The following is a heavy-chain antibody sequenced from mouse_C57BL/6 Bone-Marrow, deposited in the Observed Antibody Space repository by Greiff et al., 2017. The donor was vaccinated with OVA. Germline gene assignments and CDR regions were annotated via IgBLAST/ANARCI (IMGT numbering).Heavy chain of an antibody. Sequence: VQLQQSGPELVKPGASVKISCKASGYAFSSSWMNWVKQRPGKGLEWIGRIYPGDGDTNYNGKFKGKATLTADKSSSTAYMQLSSLTSEDSAVYCCARVLGDYWGQGTTLTVSS. J-gene: IGHJ2*01. CDR2: IYPGDGDT. V-gene: IGHV1-82*01. CDR3: ARVLGDY. D-gene: IGHD3-3*01. CDR1: GYAFSSSW.